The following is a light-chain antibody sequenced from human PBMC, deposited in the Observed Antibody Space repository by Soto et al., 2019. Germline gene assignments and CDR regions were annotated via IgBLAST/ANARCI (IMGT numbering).Light chain of an antibody. CDR2: GAS. J-gene: IGKJ5*01. CDR1: QSVRSSY. V-gene: IGKV3-20*01. CDR3: QQYGSSPPIT. Sequence: ESVLTQSPDTLSLSPGERATLSCRASQSVRSSYLAWYQQKPGQAPRLLIYGASSRATGIPDRFSGSGSGTDFTLTISRLEPEDFAVYYCQQYGSSPPITFGQGTRLEIK.